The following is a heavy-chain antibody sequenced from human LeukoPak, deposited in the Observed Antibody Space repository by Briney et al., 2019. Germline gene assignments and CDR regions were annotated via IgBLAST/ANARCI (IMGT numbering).Heavy chain of an antibody. J-gene: IGHJ3*02. CDR1: GGSISSYY. CDR2: VYYSGST. V-gene: IGHV4-59*01. CDR3: ARDSYPNAFDT. D-gene: IGHD3-16*02. Sequence: SETLSLTCTVSGGSISSYYWSWIRQPPGKGLEWIGYVYYSGSTTYNPSLKSRVTISVDTSKTQFSLKLSSVTAADTAVYYCARDSYPNAFDTWGQGTMVTVSS.